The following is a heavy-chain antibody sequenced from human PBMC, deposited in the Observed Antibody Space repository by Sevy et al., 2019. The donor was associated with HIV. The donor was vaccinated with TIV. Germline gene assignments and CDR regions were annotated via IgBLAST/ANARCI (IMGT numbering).Heavy chain of an antibody. J-gene: IGHJ4*02. D-gene: IGHD4-17*01. CDR3: ARGAGMTTVLRPFDY. V-gene: IGHV3-33*01. CDR2: IWYDGSNK. Sequence: GGSLRLSCAASGFTFSSYGMHWVRQAPGKGLEWVAVIWYDGSNKYYAVSVKGRFTISRDNSKNTLYLQMNSLRAEDTAVYYCARGAGMTTVLRPFDYWGQGTLVTVSS. CDR1: GFTFSSYG.